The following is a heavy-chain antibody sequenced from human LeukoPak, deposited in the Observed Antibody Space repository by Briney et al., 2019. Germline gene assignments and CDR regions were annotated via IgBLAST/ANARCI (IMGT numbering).Heavy chain of an antibody. J-gene: IGHJ5*02. D-gene: IGHD3-10*01. Sequence: SETLSLTCTVSGGSIRSYWSWIRQPAGKGLEWIGRVYGSGSTDYNPSLKSRVTMSIDTSKNQFSLNLISVTAADTAVYYCARDSGTTGEVKFDPWGQGTLVTVSS. V-gene: IGHV4-4*07. CDR1: GGSIRSY. CDR3: ARDSGTTGEVKFDP. CDR2: VYGSGST.